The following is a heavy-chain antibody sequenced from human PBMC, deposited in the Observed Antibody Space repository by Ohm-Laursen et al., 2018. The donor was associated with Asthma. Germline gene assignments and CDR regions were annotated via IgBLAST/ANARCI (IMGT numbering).Heavy chain of an antibody. J-gene: IGHJ6*02. CDR2: ISYDGSNK. CDR3: AKDRSGSYVNGMDV. V-gene: IGHV3-30*18. Sequence: SLRLSCAASGFTFSSYGMHWVRQAPGKGLEWVAVISYDGSNKYYADSVKGRFTISRDNSKNTLYLQMNSLRAEDTAVYYCAKDRSGSYVNGMDVWGQGTTVTVSS. CDR1: GFTFSSYG. D-gene: IGHD1-26*01.